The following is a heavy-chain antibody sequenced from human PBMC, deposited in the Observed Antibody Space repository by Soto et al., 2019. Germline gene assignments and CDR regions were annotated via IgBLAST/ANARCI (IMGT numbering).Heavy chain of an antibody. CDR2: VSDIGERT. CDR3: ASYVRDPTFYFDN. CDR1: GVSFSTYS. D-gene: IGHD3-10*02. V-gene: IGHV3-23*01. J-gene: IGHJ4*02. Sequence: PGGSRRLSCAASGVSFSTYSMSWVGQAPGKGRGWVSAVSDIGERTYYADSVKGRFTISRDRSKNKMYLPMTSLTAEDKAVYYCASYVRDPTFYFDNWGQGTLVTVSS.